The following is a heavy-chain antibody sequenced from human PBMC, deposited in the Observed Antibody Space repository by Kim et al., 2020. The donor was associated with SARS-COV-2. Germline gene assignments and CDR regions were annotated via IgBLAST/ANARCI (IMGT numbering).Heavy chain of an antibody. V-gene: IGHV2-70*01. Sequence: YSTSLKTRLTISKDTSKNQVVLTMTNMDPVDTATYYCARSDYSNLGWFDPWGQGTLVTVSS. J-gene: IGHJ5*02. CDR3: ARSDYSNLGWFDP. D-gene: IGHD4-4*01.